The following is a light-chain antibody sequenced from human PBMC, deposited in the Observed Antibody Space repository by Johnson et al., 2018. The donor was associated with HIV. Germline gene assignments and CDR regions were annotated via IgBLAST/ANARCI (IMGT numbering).Light chain of an antibody. V-gene: IGLV1-51*02. Sequence: QSVLSQPPSVSAAPGQKVTISCSGSSSNIGNNYVSWYQQLPGTAPKLLIYENNKRPSGIPDRFSGSKSGTSATLAITALHLGDEADYYCAAWDSSLSAHYVFGAGTKITVL. CDR1: SSNIGNNY. CDR3: AAWDSSLSAHYV. J-gene: IGLJ1*01. CDR2: ENN.